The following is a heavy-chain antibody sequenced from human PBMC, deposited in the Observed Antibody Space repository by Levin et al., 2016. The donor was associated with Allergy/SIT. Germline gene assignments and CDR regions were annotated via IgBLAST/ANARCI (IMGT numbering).Heavy chain of an antibody. V-gene: IGHV4-4*07. Sequence: SETLSLTCTVSGGSISSYYWSWIRQPAGKGLEWIGRIYTSGSTNYNPSLKSRVTMSVDTSKNQFSLKLSSVTAADTAVYYCASSGGSTSCHGALCYYYYGMDVWGQGTTVTVSS. CDR2: IYTSGST. CDR1: GGSISSYY. J-gene: IGHJ6*02. CDR3: ASSGGSTSCHGALCYYYYGMDV. D-gene: IGHD2-2*01.